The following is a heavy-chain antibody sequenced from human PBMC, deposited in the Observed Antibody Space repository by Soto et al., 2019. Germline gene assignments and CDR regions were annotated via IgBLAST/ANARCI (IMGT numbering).Heavy chain of an antibody. Sequence: EVQMVESGGGLVQPGGSLRLSYAASGFAFSRYWMYWVRQAPGKGLEWVANINEDGSEMNYVDSVKGRFTISRDNAKTSLYLQMNSLRVEDTAVYYCASSLLRGQGTLVTVSS. J-gene: IGHJ4*02. CDR1: GFAFSRYW. CDR2: INEDGSEM. V-gene: IGHV3-7*01. CDR3: ASSLL.